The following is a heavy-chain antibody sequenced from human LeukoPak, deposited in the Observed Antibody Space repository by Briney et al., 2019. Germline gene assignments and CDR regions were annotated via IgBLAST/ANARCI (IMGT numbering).Heavy chain of an antibody. CDR1: GYSISSGYY. V-gene: IGHV4-38-2*02. CDR2: IYHSGST. J-gene: IGHJ3*02. D-gene: IGHD3-3*01. CDR3: ARVERFLEWLLSNHAFDI. Sequence: SETLSLTXTVSGYSISSGYYWGWIRHPPGKGLEWIGSIYHSGSTYYNPSLKSRVTISVDTSKNQFSLKLSSVTAADTAVYYCARVERFLEWLLSNHAFDIWGQGAMVTVSS.